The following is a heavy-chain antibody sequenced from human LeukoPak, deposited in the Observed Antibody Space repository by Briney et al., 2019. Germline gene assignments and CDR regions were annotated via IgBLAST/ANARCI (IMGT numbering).Heavy chain of an antibody. CDR1: GFTFDDYA. V-gene: IGHV3-9*01. Sequence: GRSLRLSCAASGFTFDDYAMHWVRQAPGKGLEWVSGISWNSGSIGYADSVKGRFTISRDNAKNSLYLQMNSLRAEDTAVYYCATENYGSLAGWGQGTLVTVSS. CDR3: ATENYGSLAG. CDR2: ISWNSGSI. D-gene: IGHD2-15*01. J-gene: IGHJ4*02.